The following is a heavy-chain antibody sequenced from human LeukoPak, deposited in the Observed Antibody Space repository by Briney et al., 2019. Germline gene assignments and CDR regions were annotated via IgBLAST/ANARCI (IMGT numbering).Heavy chain of an antibody. CDR1: GFTFSSYA. V-gene: IGHV3-23*01. J-gene: IGHJ4*02. Sequence: GGSLRLSCAASGFTFSSYAMSWVRQAPGKGLEWVSGISGSGGSTYYADSVKGRFTISRDNSKNTLYLQMNSLRAEDTAVYYCVKDTTVVTLYFDYWGQGTLVTVSS. CDR3: VKDTTVVTLYFDY. CDR2: ISGSGGST. D-gene: IGHD4-23*01.